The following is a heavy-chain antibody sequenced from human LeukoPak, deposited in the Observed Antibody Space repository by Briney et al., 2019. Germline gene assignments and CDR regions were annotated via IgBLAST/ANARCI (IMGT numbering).Heavy chain of an antibody. D-gene: IGHD3-9*01. Sequence: SETLSLTCAVYGGSFSGYYWSWIRQPPGKGLEWIGETNHSGSTNYNPSLKSRVTISVDTSKNQFSLKLSSVTAADTAVYYCARGQTDWDILTGYYVDYWGQGTLVTVSS. V-gene: IGHV4-34*01. J-gene: IGHJ4*02. CDR2: TNHSGST. CDR3: ARGQTDWDILTGYYVDY. CDR1: GGSFSGYY.